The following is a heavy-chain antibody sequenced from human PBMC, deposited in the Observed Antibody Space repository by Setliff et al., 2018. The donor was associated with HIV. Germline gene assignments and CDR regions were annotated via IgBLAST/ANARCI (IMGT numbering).Heavy chain of an antibody. J-gene: IGHJ5*02. V-gene: IGHV3-7*03. CDR2: IKQDGSEI. CDR1: GLSFSNYW. Sequence: GGSLRLSCAASGLSFSNYWMDWVRQAPGKGLEWVATIKQDGSEIYHVDSVKGRFTISRDNARTSLYLEMSSLRAEDTAVYLCANLWEMGAWGQGTLVTVSS. D-gene: IGHD1-26*01. CDR3: ANLWEMGA.